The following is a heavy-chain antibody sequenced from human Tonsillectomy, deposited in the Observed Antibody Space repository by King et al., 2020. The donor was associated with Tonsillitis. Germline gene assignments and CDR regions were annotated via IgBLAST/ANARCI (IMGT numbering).Heavy chain of an antibody. CDR2: MFYSGAI. V-gene: IGHV4-39*01. CDR3: ARYVSGSFDY. J-gene: IGHJ4*02. D-gene: IGHD1-26*01. Sequence: VQLQESGPGVVKPSETLSLTCTVSGGSIGTNDHYWAWIRQPPGKGLEWIGYMFYSGAIFYNPSLKSRITISGSTSENRFSLKLSSVTAADTAVYFCARYVSGSFDYWGQGALVTVSS. CDR1: GGSIGTNDHY.